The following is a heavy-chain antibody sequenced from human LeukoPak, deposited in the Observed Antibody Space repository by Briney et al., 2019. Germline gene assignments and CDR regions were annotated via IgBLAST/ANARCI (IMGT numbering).Heavy chain of an antibody. J-gene: IGHJ6*02. D-gene: IGHD3-10*01. Sequence: RESLQISCEDSGYSFTGYWIGWVLQMPGKGLEWMGINYPGDSDTRYSPSFQGQVTISADKSFSTAYLQWNSLKASDTAVYYCARSDQLQWFWDPRRPYYYVMGVWGQGTTVTVSS. CDR2: NYPGDSDT. V-gene: IGHV5-51*01. CDR1: GYSFTGYW. CDR3: ARSDQLQWFWDPRRPYYYVMGV.